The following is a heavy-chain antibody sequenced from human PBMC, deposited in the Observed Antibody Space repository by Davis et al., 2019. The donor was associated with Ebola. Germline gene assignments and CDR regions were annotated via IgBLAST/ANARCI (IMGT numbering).Heavy chain of an antibody. D-gene: IGHD3-3*01. CDR1: GFTFSSYW. CDR2: IKQDGSEE. Sequence: GESLKISCAASGFTFSSYWMSWVRQAPGKGLEWVANIKQDGSEEYYVDSVKGRFTISRDNAKNSLYLQMNSLRAEDTAVYYCAREMGDDFWSGYYDYWGQGTLVTVSS. CDR3: AREMGDDFWSGYYDY. V-gene: IGHV3-7*01. J-gene: IGHJ4*02.